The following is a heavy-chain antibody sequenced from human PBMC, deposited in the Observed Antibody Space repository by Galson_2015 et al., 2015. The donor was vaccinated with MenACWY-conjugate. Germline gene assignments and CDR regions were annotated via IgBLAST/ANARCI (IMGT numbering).Heavy chain of an antibody. V-gene: IGHV3-33*01. D-gene: IGHD1-26*01. CDR2: IWYDGSQT. CDR3: FAINSGTDY. CDR1: GFTFSRYA. J-gene: IGHJ4*02. Sequence: SLRLSCAASGFTFSRYAMHWVRQAPGKGLEWVAVIWYDGSQTYYADSVRGRFTISRDNSKNTAYLQISSLRAEDTAIYYCFAINSGTDYWGQGTLVTVSS.